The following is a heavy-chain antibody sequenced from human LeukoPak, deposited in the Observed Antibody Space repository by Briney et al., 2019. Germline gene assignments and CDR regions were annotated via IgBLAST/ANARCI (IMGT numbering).Heavy chain of an antibody. Sequence: GASVKVSCKASGYTFTNYYMHWVRQAPGQGLEWMGIISPSGGTTNYAQTFQGRVTMTRDTSTSTAYMELSRLRSDDTAIYYCARDSSERYLDYWGQGTLVTVSS. CDR3: ARDSSERYLDY. V-gene: IGHV1-46*01. CDR1: GYTFTNYY. CDR2: ISPSGGTT. J-gene: IGHJ4*02. D-gene: IGHD1-26*01.